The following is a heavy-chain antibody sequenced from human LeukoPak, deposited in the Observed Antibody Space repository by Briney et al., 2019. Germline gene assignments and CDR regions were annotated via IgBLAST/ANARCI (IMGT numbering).Heavy chain of an antibody. D-gene: IGHD6-19*01. CDR1: GFTFSSYA. Sequence: GGSLRLSCAASGFTFSSYAMHWVRQAPGKGLEWVAVISYDGSNKYYADSVKGRFTISRDNSKNTLYLQMNSLRAEDTAVYYCARDKWLGFDYWGQGTLVTVSS. J-gene: IGHJ4*02. V-gene: IGHV3-30-3*01. CDR2: ISYDGSNK. CDR3: ARDKWLGFDY.